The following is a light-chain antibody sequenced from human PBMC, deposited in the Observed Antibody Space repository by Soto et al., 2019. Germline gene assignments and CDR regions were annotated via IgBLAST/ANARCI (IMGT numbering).Light chain of an antibody. CDR3: SSYTSSSTRV. CDR2: HIR. J-gene: IGLJ1*01. Sequence: QSALTQPASVSGSPGQSITISCTGTSSDVGGYKYVSWYQQHPDKAPKLMIYHIRNRPSGVSNRFSGSKFGNTASLTISWNQYEDEADYSFSSYTSSSTRVFGTGTKVNAL. CDR1: SSDVGGYKY. V-gene: IGLV2-14*03.